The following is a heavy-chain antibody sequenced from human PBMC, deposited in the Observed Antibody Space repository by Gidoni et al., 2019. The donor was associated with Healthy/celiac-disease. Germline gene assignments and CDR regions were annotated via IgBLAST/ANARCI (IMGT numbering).Heavy chain of an antibody. V-gene: IGHV4-30-2*01. CDR1: GGSLSSGGYS. D-gene: IGHD5-12*01. J-gene: IGHJ4*02. CDR3: ARVREMATISGGYFDY. Sequence: QLQLQESGSGLGKPSQTLSLTCTVSGGSLSSGGYSWSWIRQPPGKGLEWIGYIYLSGSTYYIPSLHSLVTISLDRSKNQFSLKLSSVTAADTAVYYCARVREMATISGGYFDYWGQGTLVTVSS. CDR2: IYLSGST.